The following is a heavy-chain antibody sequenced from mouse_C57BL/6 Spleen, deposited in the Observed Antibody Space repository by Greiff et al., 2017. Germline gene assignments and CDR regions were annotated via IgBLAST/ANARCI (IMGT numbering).Heavy chain of an antibody. Sequence: EVQLQESGPVLVKPGASVKMSCKASGYTFTDYYMNWVKQSHGKSLEWIGVINPYNGGTSYNQKFKGKATLTVDKSSSTAYMELNSLTSEDSAVYYCARSGGFYSFAYWGQGTLVTVSA. J-gene: IGHJ3*01. CDR3: ARSGGFYSFAY. CDR2: INPYNGGT. CDR1: GYTFTDYY. D-gene: IGHD1-1*01. V-gene: IGHV1-19*01.